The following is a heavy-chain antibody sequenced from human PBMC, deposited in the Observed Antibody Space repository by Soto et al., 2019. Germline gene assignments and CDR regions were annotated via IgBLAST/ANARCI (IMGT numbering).Heavy chain of an antibody. D-gene: IGHD2-2*01. CDR2: ISDSSST. CDR3: AKNKGGNYCTRTSCLYSFDY. J-gene: IGHJ4*02. V-gene: IGHV3-23*01. Sequence: EVHVLESGGDLVQPGGSLRLSCAASGFTFSTYDMTWVRQAAGKGLEWVSTISDSSSTYYADSVKGRFTISRDNSKNTLYREMTSLRADDTAVYYCAKNKGGNYCTRTSCLYSFDYWGQGTLVTVSS. CDR1: GFTFSTYD.